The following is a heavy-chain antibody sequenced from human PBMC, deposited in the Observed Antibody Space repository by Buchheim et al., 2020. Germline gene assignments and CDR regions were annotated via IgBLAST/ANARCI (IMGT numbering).Heavy chain of an antibody. CDR1: GGSFSGYY. CDR3: ATANALGYCSGGSCYAVSRYYYGMDV. D-gene: IGHD2-15*01. V-gene: IGHV4-34*01. J-gene: IGHJ6*02. Sequence: QVQLQQWGAGLLKPSETLSLTCAVYGGSFSGYYWSWIRQPPGKGLEWIGEINPSGSTNYNPSLKSRVTISVETAKTQFSLKLSSVTAADTAVYYCATANALGYCSGGSCYAVSRYYYGMDVWGQGTT. CDR2: INPSGST.